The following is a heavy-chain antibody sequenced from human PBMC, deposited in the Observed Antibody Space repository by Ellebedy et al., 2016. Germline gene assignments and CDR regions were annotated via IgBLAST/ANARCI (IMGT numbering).Heavy chain of an antibody. V-gene: IGHV5-51*01. Sequence: GGSLRLXCKASGYSFASYWIAWVRQMPGKGLSWMGLIYPGDSDTRVSPPFQGHVSISGDKSANTAYLQWRSLRASDTATYYCARWLSRRGNGSGRRGDYWGQGTLVTVSS. CDR2: IYPGDSDT. CDR3: ARWLSRRGNGSGRRGDY. D-gene: IGHD3-10*01. CDR1: GYSFASYW. J-gene: IGHJ4*02.